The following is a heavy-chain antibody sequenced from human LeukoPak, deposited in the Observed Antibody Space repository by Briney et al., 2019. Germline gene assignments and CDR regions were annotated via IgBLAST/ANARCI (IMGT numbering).Heavy chain of an antibody. CDR3: AKDLRESSGWHGNFDY. V-gene: IGHV3-23*01. CDR2: ITNSGGST. D-gene: IGHD6-19*01. Sequence: GRSLRLSCTASGFTFGDYAMTWVRQAPGKGLEWVSGITNSGGSTYYADSVKGRFTISRDNSKNTLYLQMNSLRAEDTAVYYCAKDLRESSGWHGNFDYWGQGTLVTVSS. J-gene: IGHJ4*02. CDR1: GFTFGDYA.